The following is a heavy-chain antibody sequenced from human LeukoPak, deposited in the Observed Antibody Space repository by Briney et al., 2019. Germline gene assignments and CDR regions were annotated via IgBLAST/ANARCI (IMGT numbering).Heavy chain of an antibody. CDR3: ARSTGDDFWSGYPSFDY. J-gene: IGHJ4*02. V-gene: IGHV1-18*01. D-gene: IGHD3-3*01. CDR1: GYTFTSYG. CDR2: ISAYNGNT. Sequence: RASVKVSCKASGYTFTSYGISWVRQAPGQGLEWMGWISAYNGNTNYAQKLQGRVTMTTDTSTSTAYMELRSLRSDDTAVYYCARSTGDDFWSGYPSFDYWGQGTLVTVSS.